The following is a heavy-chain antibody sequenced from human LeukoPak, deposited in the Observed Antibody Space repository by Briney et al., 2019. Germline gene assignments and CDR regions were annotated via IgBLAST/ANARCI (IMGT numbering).Heavy chain of an antibody. J-gene: IGHJ4*02. D-gene: IGHD5-12*01. CDR3: TRVGYIDEGIDY. CDR1: GFPFSSYW. Sequence: PGGSLRLSCVASGFPFSSYWMTWVRQYPGKGLEWVANIKQDGSKKSYVDSVKGRFTISRDNAKNSLYLQMNSLRAEDTAIYYCTRVGYIDEGIDYWGQGTLVTVSS. V-gene: IGHV3-7*04. CDR2: IKQDGSKK.